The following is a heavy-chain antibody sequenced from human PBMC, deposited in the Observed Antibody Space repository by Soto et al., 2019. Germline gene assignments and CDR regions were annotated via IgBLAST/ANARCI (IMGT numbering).Heavy chain of an antibody. CDR2: ITSDGSSR. CDR1: GFPLSDYW. CDR3: ARGEMTTAQYYYFRDV. D-gene: IGHD4-17*01. Sequence: EVQLVESGGGLVQPGGSLRLSCTASGFPLSDYWMHWVRQAPGKGLVWVSRITSDGSSRTYADPVKGRFTISRDNAQNTVYLQMNSLGADDTGAYYCARGEMTTAQYYYFRDVWGKGTTVTVAS. J-gene: IGHJ6*03. V-gene: IGHV3-74*01.